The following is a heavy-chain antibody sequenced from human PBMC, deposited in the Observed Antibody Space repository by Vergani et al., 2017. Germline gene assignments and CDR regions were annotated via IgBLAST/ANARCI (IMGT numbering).Heavy chain of an antibody. J-gene: IGHJ6*02. CDR2: FSGYNGNT. CDR3: ARRVPFSAFEGQMLCYGLDV. Sequence: QVQLVQSGAEVKKPGASVKVSCKASGDTFTISSIGWVRQAPGQGLEWLGWFSGYNGNTNYAQKLQGRVTMTTDTSTSKAYMELRNLRSDDTAVYYCARRVPFSAFEGQMLCYGLDVWGQGTTVTVSS. D-gene: IGHD2-2*01. V-gene: IGHV1-18*01. CDR1: GDTFTISS.